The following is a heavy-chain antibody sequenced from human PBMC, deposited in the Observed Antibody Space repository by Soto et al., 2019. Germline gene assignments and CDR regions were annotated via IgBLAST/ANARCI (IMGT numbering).Heavy chain of an antibody. CDR1: GFTFSSYA. J-gene: IGHJ6*02. D-gene: IGHD2-15*01. CDR3: VRARAGVVVVVARGYYYYGMDV. Sequence: QVQLVESGGGVVQPGRSLRLSCAASGFTFSSYAMHWVRQAPGKGLEWVAVISYDGSNKYYADSVKGRFTISRDNSKNTLYLQMNSLRAEDTAVYYCVRARAGVVVVVARGYYYYGMDVWGQGTTVTVSS. CDR2: ISYDGSNK. V-gene: IGHV3-30-3*01.